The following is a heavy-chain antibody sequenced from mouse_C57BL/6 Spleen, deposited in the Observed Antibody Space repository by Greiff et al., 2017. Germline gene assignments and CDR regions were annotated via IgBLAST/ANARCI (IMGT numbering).Heavy chain of an antibody. Sequence: QVQLQQPGAELVKPGASVKLTCKASGYTFTSYWMHWVKQRPGRGLEWIGRIDPNSGGTKYNEKFKSKATLTVDKPSSTAYMQLSSLTSDDSAVYYCAREEGICITTAFDYWGQGTTLTVSS. V-gene: IGHV1-72*01. CDR3: AREEGICITTAFDY. D-gene: IGHD1-1*01. J-gene: IGHJ2*01. CDR2: IDPNSGGT. CDR1: GYTFTSYW.